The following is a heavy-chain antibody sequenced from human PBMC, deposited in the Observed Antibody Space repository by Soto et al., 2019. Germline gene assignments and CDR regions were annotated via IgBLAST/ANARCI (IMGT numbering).Heavy chain of an antibody. CDR3: VRQGIDYLHGLVDV. D-gene: IGHD4-17*01. CDR1: SGPDRSHN. CDR2: VYYTGDT. Sequence: QVQLQQSGPRLVKPSETLSLTCTVSSGPDRSHNWGWIRQPPGRGLEWIGYVYYTGDTAYTPSLRGRVTISADTSTNDISLTLNSVTAADTAVYYCVRQGIDYLHGLVDVWGQGTTVSVSS. V-gene: IGHV4-59*08. J-gene: IGHJ6*02.